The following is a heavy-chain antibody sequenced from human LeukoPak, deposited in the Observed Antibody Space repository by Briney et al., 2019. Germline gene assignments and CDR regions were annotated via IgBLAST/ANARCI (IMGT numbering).Heavy chain of an antibody. V-gene: IGHV3-48*01. D-gene: IGHD3-22*01. Sequence: GGSLRLSCVASGFSFSRYSMNWVRQAPGKGLEGISYISGSGSAMYYADSVKGRFTISRDNAKNSLYLQMNSLRAEDTAVYYCARDLLITMIVTMDVWGKGTTVTVSS. CDR3: ARDLLITMIVTMDV. CDR1: GFSFSRYS. CDR2: ISGSGSAM. J-gene: IGHJ6*04.